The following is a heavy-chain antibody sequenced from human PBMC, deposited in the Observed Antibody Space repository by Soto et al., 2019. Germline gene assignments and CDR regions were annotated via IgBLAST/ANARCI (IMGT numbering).Heavy chain of an antibody. J-gene: IGHJ4*02. CDR2: IKSKTDGGTT. Sequence: EVQLVESGGGLVKPGGSLRLSCAASGFTFSNAWISWVRQAPGKGLEWVGRIKSKTDGGTTDYAAPVKGRFTISRDDSKNTLYLQMNSLKTEDTAVYYCTKTTWIQLWFPFDYWGQGTLVTVSS. CDR3: TKTTWIQLWFPFDY. CDR1: GFTFSNAW. V-gene: IGHV3-15*01. D-gene: IGHD5-18*01.